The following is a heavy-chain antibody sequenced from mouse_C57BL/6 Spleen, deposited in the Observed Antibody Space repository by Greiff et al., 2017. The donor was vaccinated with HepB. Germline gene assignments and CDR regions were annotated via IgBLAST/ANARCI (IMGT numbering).Heavy chain of an antibody. J-gene: IGHJ2*01. V-gene: IGHV1-19*01. Sequence: VQLQQSGPVLVKPGASVKMSCKASGYTFTDYYMNWVKQSHGKSLEWIGVINPYNGGTSYNQKFKGKATLTVDKSSSTAYMELNSLTSEDSAVYYCARHDYDQGDHFDYWGQGTTLTVSS. CDR1: GYTFTDYY. D-gene: IGHD2-4*01. CDR3: ARHDYDQGDHFDY. CDR2: INPYNGGT.